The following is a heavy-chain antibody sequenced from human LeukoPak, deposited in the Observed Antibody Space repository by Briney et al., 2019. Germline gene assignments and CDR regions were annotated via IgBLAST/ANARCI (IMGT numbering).Heavy chain of an antibody. CDR3: ARRGYSYGWLDY. D-gene: IGHD5-18*01. J-gene: IGHJ4*02. V-gene: IGHV4-39*07. CDR2: IYYRGST. Sequence: SETLSLTCTVSGGSISSSSYYWGWIRQPPGKGLEWIGSIYYRGSTYYNPSLKSRVTISVDTSKNQFSLKLNSVTAADTAVYYCARRGYSYGWLDYWGQGTLVTVSS. CDR1: GGSISSSSYY.